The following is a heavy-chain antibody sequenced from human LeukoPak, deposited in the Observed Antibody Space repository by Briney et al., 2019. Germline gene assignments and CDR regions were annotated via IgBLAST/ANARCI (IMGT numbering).Heavy chain of an antibody. CDR2: ITSGSYI. V-gene: IGHV3-21*01. CDR1: GFTFSSYS. D-gene: IGHD4-17*01. Sequence: GGSLRLSCAASGFTFSSYSMHWVRQAPGKGLEWVSSITSGSYIYYADSVKGRFTISRDNAKNSLYLQLNSLRAEDTAVYYCAKVGLRLGGDYWGQGTLVTVSS. CDR3: AKVGLRLGGDY. J-gene: IGHJ4*02.